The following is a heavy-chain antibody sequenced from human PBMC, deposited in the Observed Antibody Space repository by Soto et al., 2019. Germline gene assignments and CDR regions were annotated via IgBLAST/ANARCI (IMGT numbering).Heavy chain of an antibody. CDR1: GGSISSGGYS. CDR2: IYHSGST. CDR3: ARERDSSSGNWFDP. J-gene: IGHJ5*02. D-gene: IGHD6-6*01. V-gene: IGHV4-30-2*01. Sequence: QLQLQESGSGLVKPSQTLCLTCAVSGGSISSGGYSWSWIRQPPGKGLEWIGYIYHSGSTYYNPSLKSRVTISVDRSKNQFSLKLSSVTAADTAVYYCARERDSSSGNWFDPWGQGTLVTVSS.